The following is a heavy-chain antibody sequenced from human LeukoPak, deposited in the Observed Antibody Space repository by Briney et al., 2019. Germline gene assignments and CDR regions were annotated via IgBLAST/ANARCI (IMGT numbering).Heavy chain of an antibody. Sequence: RASVKVSCKASGYTFTSYGISWVRQAPGQGLEWMGWISAYNGNTNYAQKLQGRVTMTTDTSTSTAYMELRSLRSDDTAVYYCARDRSGSYFGPYFDYWGQGTLVTVSS. V-gene: IGHV1-18*01. CDR3: ARDRSGSYFGPYFDY. CDR1: GYTFTSYG. CDR2: ISAYNGNT. J-gene: IGHJ4*02. D-gene: IGHD1-26*01.